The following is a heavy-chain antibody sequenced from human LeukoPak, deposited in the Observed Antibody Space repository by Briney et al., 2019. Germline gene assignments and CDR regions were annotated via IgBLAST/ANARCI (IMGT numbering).Heavy chain of an antibody. V-gene: IGHV3-73*01. D-gene: IGHD1-14*01. CDR1: GFTFSGSA. Sequence: GGSLRLSCAASGFTFSGSAMNWVRQASGKGLEWVGRIRSKANSYATAYAASVKGRFTISRDDSKNTAYLQMNSLKTEDTAVYYCTRHIKGSKNWFDPWGQGTLVTVSS. CDR2: IRSKANSYAT. J-gene: IGHJ5*02. CDR3: TRHIKGSKNWFDP.